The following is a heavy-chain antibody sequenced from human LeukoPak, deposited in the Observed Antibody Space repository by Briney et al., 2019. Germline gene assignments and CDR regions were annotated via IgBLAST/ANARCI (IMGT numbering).Heavy chain of an antibody. V-gene: IGHV1-69*13. CDR2: IIPIFGTA. J-gene: IGHJ4*02. CDR1: GGTFSSYA. CDR3: ARGSVGMYSSGWSYFDY. Sequence: GASVKVSCKASGGTFSSYAISWVRQAPGQGLEWMGGIIPIFGTANYAQKFQGRVTITADESTSTAYMELSSLRSEDTAVYYCARGSVGMYSSGWSYFDYWGQGTLVTVSS. D-gene: IGHD6-19*01.